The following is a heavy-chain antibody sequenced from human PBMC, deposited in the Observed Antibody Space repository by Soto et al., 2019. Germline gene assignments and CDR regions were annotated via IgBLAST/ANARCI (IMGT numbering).Heavy chain of an antibody. D-gene: IGHD2-15*01. CDR1: GFTFSNYG. Sequence: QVQLVESGGGVVQPGRSLRLSCAASGFTFSNYGMHWVRQAPGKGLEWVAVLSYDGSNKDYADSVKGRFAISRDNSKNTLYVQMNSLSAEDTAVYYFVKGLVVGAYLDLWGRGTLVTVSS. J-gene: IGHJ2*01. V-gene: IGHV3-30*18. CDR3: VKGLVVGAYLDL. CDR2: LSYDGSNK.